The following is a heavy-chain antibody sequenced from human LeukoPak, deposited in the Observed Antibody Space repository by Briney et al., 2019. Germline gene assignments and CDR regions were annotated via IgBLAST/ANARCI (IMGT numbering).Heavy chain of an antibody. Sequence: PSETLSLTCAVSGGSISSSNWWSWVRQPPGKGLEWIGEIYHSGSTNYNPSLKSRVTISVDKSKNQFSLKLSSVTAADTAVYYCARDVSPPYGDYEIDYWGQGTLVTVSA. CDR2: IYHSGST. D-gene: IGHD4-17*01. CDR3: ARDVSPPYGDYEIDY. V-gene: IGHV4-4*02. J-gene: IGHJ4*02. CDR1: GGSISSSNW.